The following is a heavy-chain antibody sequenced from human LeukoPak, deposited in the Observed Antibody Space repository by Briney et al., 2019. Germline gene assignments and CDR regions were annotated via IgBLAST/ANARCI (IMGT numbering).Heavy chain of an antibody. Sequence: PETLSLTCAAYGGSFSGYYWSWIRQPPGKGLEWIGEINHSGSTNYNPSLKSRVTISVDTSKNQFSLKLSSVTAADTAVYYCARGQPDISLDYWGQGTLVTVSS. J-gene: IGHJ4*02. V-gene: IGHV4-34*01. CDR2: INHSGST. CDR1: GGSFSGYY. D-gene: IGHD3-9*01. CDR3: ARGQPDISLDY.